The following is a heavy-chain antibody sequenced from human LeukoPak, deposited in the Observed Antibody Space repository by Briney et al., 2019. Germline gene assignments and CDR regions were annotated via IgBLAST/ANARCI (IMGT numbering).Heavy chain of an antibody. CDR1: GFTFGDYA. Sequence: GGSLRLSCTASGFTFGDYAMSWVRQAQGKGMEWVGFIRSKAYGGTTEYAASVKGRFTISRDDSKSIAYLQMNSLKTEDTAVYYCTSVGAGAFDYWGQGTLVTVSS. CDR3: TSVGAGAFDY. J-gene: IGHJ4*02. CDR2: IRSKAYGGTT. V-gene: IGHV3-49*04. D-gene: IGHD1-26*01.